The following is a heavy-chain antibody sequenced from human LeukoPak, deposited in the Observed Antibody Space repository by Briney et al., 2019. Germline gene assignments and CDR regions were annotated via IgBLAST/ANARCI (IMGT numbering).Heavy chain of an antibody. CDR3: AKDSKHYSMDV. V-gene: IGHV3-30*02. Sequence: GGSLRLSCAASGFTFSDYAMHWVRQAPGKGLEWVALLQYDGNNKYYVDSVKGRFTISRDISKNTLYLQMNSLRPDDTAVYYCAKDSKHYSMDVWGQGTTVTVS. J-gene: IGHJ6*02. CDR2: LQYDGNNK. D-gene: IGHD2/OR15-2a*01. CDR1: GFTFSDYA.